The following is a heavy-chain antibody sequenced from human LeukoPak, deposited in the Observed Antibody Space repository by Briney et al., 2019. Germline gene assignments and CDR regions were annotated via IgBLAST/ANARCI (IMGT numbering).Heavy chain of an antibody. D-gene: IGHD2/OR15-2a*01. CDR3: VRHDYFASTNWFDP. Sequence: SETLSLTCIVSGGSISDTNYYWGWIRQSLGKRLEWIGTINYSGGTYYNPSLKSRLTISPDTSKDQFTLKLSSVTAADTAVYYCVRHDYFASTNWFDPWGQGTLVTVSS. CDR2: INYSGGT. CDR1: GGSISDTNYY. J-gene: IGHJ5*02. V-gene: IGHV4-39*01.